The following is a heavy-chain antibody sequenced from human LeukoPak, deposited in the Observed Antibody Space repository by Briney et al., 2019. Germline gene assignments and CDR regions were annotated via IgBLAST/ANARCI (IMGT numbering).Heavy chain of an antibody. V-gene: IGHV4-4*02. D-gene: IGHD1-26*01. CDR3: TRESGAFSPFGF. J-gene: IGHJ4*02. Sequence: SETLSLTCAVSGGSITTTNWWSWVRQPPGKGLEWIGEVHLSGATNYNPSLESRVSMSIDKSKNHLSLEVTSVTAADTAIYYCTRESGAFSPFGFWGQGTLVAVTS. CDR2: VHLSGAT. CDR1: GGSITTTNW.